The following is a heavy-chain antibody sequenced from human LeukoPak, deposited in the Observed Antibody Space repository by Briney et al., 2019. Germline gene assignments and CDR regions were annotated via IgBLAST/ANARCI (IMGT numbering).Heavy chain of an antibody. CDR2: INHSGST. J-gene: IGHJ4*02. CDR3: ARGLSAIVY. V-gene: IGHV4-34*01. CDR1: GGSFSGYY. Sequence: SETLSLTCAVYGGSFSGYYWSWIRQPPGKGLEWIGEINHSGSTNYNPSLKSRVTISVDTSKNQSSLKLSSVTAADTAVYYCARGLSAIVYWGQGTLVTVSS. D-gene: IGHD2-15*01.